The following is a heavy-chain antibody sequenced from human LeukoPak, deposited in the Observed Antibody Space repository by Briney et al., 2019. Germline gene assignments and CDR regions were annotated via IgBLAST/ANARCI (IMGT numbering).Heavy chain of an antibody. CDR3: AKGAEIFGVVTDNWFDP. V-gene: IGHV3-9*01. CDR2: ISWNSGSI. D-gene: IGHD3-3*01. J-gene: IGHJ5*02. CDR1: GFTFDDYA. Sequence: PGRSLRLSCAASGFTFDDYAMHWVRQAPGKGLEWVSGISWNSGSIGYADSVKGRFTISRDNAKNSLYLQMNSLRAEDTALYYCAKGAEIFGVVTDNWFDPWGQGTLVTVSS.